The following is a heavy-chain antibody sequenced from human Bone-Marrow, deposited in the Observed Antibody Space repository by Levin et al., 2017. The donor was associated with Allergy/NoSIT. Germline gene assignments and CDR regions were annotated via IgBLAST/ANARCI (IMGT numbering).Heavy chain of an antibody. J-gene: IGHJ6*02. CDR2: ISSSGSTI. D-gene: IGHD2-2*01. Sequence: SCAASGFTFSDYYMSWIRQAPGKGLEWVSYISSSGSTIYYADSVKGRFTISRDNAKNSLYLQMNSLRAEDTAVYYCARDPIVVVPAAMGGLYYYYYGMDVWGQGTTVTVSS. V-gene: IGHV3-11*01. CDR1: GFTFSDYY. CDR3: ARDPIVVVPAAMGGLYYYYYGMDV.